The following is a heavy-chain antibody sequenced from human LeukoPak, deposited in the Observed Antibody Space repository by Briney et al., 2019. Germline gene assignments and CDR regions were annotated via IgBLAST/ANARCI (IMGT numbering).Heavy chain of an antibody. Sequence: GGSLRLSCAASGFTFSDYYMSWIRQAPGKGLEWLSYISGSGSTIYYGDSVRGRFTISRDNAKSSLFLEMNSLRAEDTAVYFCARPGYTSNWTPEYFQYWGRGTLVTVSS. D-gene: IGHD6-13*01. CDR1: GFTFSDYY. V-gene: IGHV3-11*01. J-gene: IGHJ1*01. CDR3: ARPGYTSNWTPEYFQY. CDR2: ISGSGSTI.